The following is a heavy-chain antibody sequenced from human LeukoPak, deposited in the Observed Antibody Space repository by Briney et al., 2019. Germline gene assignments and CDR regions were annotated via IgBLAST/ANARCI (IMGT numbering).Heavy chain of an antibody. Sequence: PSETLSLTCTVSGGSISSSIYYWGWIRQPPGKGLEWIGSIYYSGSTYYNPSLKSRVTISVDTSKNQFSLKLSSVTAADTAVYYCARGRSCRTSCYAIDYWGQGTLVTVSS. D-gene: IGHD2-2*01. CDR3: ARGRSCRTSCYAIDY. J-gene: IGHJ4*02. CDR1: GGSISSSIYY. V-gene: IGHV4-39*07. CDR2: IYYSGST.